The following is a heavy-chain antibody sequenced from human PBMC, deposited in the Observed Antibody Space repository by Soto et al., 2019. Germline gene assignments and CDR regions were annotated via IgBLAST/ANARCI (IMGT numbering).Heavy chain of an antibody. CDR1: GGSISSYY. V-gene: IGHV4-59*01. CDR2: IYYSGST. D-gene: IGHD1-26*01. CDR3: AKDGGSFNFDY. J-gene: IGHJ4*02. Sequence: PSETLSLTCTVSGGSISSYYWSWIRQPPGKGLEWIGYIYYSGSTNYNPSLKSRVTISVDTSKNQFSLKLSSVTAADTAMYYCAKDGGSFNFDYWGQGTLVTVSS.